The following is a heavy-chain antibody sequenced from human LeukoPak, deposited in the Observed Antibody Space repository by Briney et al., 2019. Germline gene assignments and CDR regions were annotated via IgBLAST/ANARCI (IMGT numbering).Heavy chain of an antibody. D-gene: IGHD1-26*01. CDR3: ARGDSSVGLNY. CDR2: INHRGST. V-gene: IGHV4-34*01. Sequence: PPETLSLTCAVYGGSFRGYYWSWIRHPPGRGLEWIGEINHRGSTNYSPSLKSRVTISVDTSKNQFSLKLSSVTAADTAVYYCARGDSSVGLNYWGQGTLVTVSS. J-gene: IGHJ4*02. CDR1: GGSFRGYY.